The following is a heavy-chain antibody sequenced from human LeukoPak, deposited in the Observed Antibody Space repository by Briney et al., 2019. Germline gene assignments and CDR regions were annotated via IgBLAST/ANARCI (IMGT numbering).Heavy chain of an antibody. J-gene: IGHJ6*03. Sequence: SETLYLTCAGYGGSFSGYYWSWIRQPPGKGLEWIGEIIHSGRTNYNPSLQSRVTISGATSKTQFSLKLSSVTAAETAVYFCARVGYSYVINDWSRTGLGAYATKHYSPMDVWGKGRTVTVSS. D-gene: IGHD5-18*01. CDR2: IIHSGRT. CDR3: ARVGYSYVINDWSRTGLGAYATKHYSPMDV. V-gene: IGHV4-34*12. CDR1: GGSFSGYY.